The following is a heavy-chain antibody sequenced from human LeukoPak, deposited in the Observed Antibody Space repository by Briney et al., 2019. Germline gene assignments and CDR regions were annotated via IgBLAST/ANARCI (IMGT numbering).Heavy chain of an antibody. V-gene: IGHV4-39*01. D-gene: IGHD3-3*01. CDR2: IYYSGST. CDR1: GGSISSSSYY. J-gene: IGHJ4*02. CDR3: ARQNYDFWSGYYHYFDY. Sequence: SETLSLTCTVSGGSISSSSYYWGWIRQPPGKGLEWIGSIYYSGSTYYNPSLKSRVTISVDTSKNQFSLKLSSVTAADTAVYYCARQNYDFWSGYYHYFDYWGQGTLVTVSS.